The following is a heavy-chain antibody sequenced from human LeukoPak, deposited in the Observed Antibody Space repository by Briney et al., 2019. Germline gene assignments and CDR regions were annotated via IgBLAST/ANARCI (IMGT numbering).Heavy chain of an antibody. J-gene: IGHJ4*02. CDR2: IYYTGST. D-gene: IGHD2-2*01. CDR1: GGSTSSSSYY. V-gene: IGHV4-39*01. CDR3: ARQEWYCSSTSCYGRDY. Sequence: KASETLSLTCTVSGGSTSSSSYYWGWIRQPPGKGLEWTGTIYYTGSTHYNPSLTSRVTISVDTSKNQFSLKLTSVTAADTAVCYCARQEWYCSSTSCYGRDYWGQGTLVTVSS.